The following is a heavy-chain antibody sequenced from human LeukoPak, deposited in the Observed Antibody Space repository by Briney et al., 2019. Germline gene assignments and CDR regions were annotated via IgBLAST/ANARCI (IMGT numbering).Heavy chain of an antibody. CDR2: IWYDGSNK. CDR3: ARDSRRYYYGSGSPPEFDP. V-gene: IGHV3-33*01. J-gene: IGHJ5*02. D-gene: IGHD3-10*01. Sequence: PGGSLRLSCAASGFTFSSYGMHWVRQAPGKGLEWVAVIWYDGSNKYYADSVKGRFTISRDNSKNTLYLQMNSLRAKDTAVYYCARDSRRYYYGSGSPPEFDPWGQGTLVTVSS. CDR1: GFTFSSYG.